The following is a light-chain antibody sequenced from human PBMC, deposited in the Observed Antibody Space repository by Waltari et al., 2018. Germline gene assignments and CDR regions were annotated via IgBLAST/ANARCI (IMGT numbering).Light chain of an antibody. CDR2: LGS. V-gene: IGKV2-28*01. CDR3: MQALQTPIT. J-gene: IGKJ3*01. CDR1: QSLVHSNGYNY. Sequence: DIVMTQSPLSLPVTPGEPASIACRSSQSLVHSNGYNYLDWYLQKPGQSPQLLIYLGSNRASGVPDRFSGSGAGTDFTLKISRVEAEDVGVYYCMQALQTPITFGPGTNVDIK.